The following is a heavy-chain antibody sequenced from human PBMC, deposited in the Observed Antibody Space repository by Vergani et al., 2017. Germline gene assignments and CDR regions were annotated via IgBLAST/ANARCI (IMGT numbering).Heavy chain of an antibody. CDR3: ARDYLSDPDWVFGY. J-gene: IGHJ4*02. Sequence: QVQLVQSGSELKKPGASVKVSCEASGYTFTDYAMNWVRQAPGQGLEWMGWINTNTGNPTYAQGFTGRFVFSLDTSVSTAYLQINSLKAEDTAVYYCARDYLSDPDWVFGYWGQGTLVTVSS. CDR1: GYTFTDYA. CDR2: INTNTGNP. D-gene: IGHD3-9*01. V-gene: IGHV7-4-1*02.